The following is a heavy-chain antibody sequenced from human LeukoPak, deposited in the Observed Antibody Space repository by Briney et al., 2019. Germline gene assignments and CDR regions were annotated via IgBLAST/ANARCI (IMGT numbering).Heavy chain of an antibody. CDR1: GGSISSYY. J-gene: IGHJ5*02. Sequence: SETLSLTCTVSGGSISSYYLNWIRQPPGKGLEWIGYIYYSGSTNYNPSLKSRVTMSLDTSKKQFSLKLSSVTAADTAVYYCARDFLSDFWSGYYRNHWFDPWGQGTLVTVSS. D-gene: IGHD3-3*01. CDR2: IYYSGST. CDR3: ARDFLSDFWSGYYRNHWFDP. V-gene: IGHV4-59*01.